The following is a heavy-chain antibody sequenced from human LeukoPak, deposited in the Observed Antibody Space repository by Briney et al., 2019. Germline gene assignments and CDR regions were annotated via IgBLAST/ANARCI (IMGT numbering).Heavy chain of an antibody. CDR2: ITRNGGTT. Sequence: GGSLRLSCAASGFTFHDYAMHWVRQVPGKGLEWVSGITRNGGTTDYADSVKGRFTISRDNARNFLYLQINSLGAEDTAFYYCVKDRTEYYDLMTGSYTAFDLWGHGTLVTVSS. V-gene: IGHV3-9*01. CDR1: GFTFHDYA. D-gene: IGHD3-9*01. CDR3: VKDRTEYYDLMTGSYTAFDL. J-gene: IGHJ3*01.